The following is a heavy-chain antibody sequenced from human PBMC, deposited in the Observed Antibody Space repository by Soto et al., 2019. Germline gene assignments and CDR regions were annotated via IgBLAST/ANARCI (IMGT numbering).Heavy chain of an antibody. CDR2: ISYDGSNK. V-gene: IGHV3-30-3*01. CDR3: ARDRFLEWLLPPRRGMDV. J-gene: IGHJ6*02. Sequence: QVQLVESGGGVVQPGRSLRLSCAASGFTFSSYAMHWVRQAPGKGLEWVAVISYDGSNKYYADSVKGRFTISRDNSKNTLYLQMNSLGAEDTAVYYCARDRFLEWLLPPRRGMDVWGQGTTVTVSS. D-gene: IGHD3-3*01. CDR1: GFTFSSYA.